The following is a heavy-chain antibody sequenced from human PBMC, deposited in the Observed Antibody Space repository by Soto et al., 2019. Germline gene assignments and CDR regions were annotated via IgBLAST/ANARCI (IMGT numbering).Heavy chain of an antibody. CDR1: GFTFSSYS. Sequence: GGSLRLSCAASGFTFSSYSMNWVRQAPGKGLEWVSYISSSSTIYYADSVKGRFTISRDNAKNSLYLQMNSLRAEDTAVYYCARGWVRGASDYWGQGTLVTVSS. J-gene: IGHJ4*02. D-gene: IGHD3-10*01. CDR2: ISSSSTI. V-gene: IGHV3-48*01. CDR3: ARGWVRGASDY.